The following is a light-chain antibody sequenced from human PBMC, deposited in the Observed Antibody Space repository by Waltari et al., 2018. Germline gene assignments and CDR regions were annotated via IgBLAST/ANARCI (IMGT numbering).Light chain of an antibody. CDR1: QSVTSN. CDR2: GAS. CDR3: LQYNDWPPWT. J-gene: IGKJ1*01. Sequence: EIVMTQSPATLSVSPGERATLPCRASQSVTSNFAWYQQKPGQAPRLLIFGASTRATDIPARFSGSGSGTEFTLTISSLQSEDFAVYYCLQYNDWPPWTFGQGTKVEIK. V-gene: IGKV3-15*01.